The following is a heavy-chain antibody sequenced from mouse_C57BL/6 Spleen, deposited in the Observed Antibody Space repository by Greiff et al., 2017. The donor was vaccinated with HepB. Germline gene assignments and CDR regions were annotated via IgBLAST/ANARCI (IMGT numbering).Heavy chain of an antibody. CDR3: ARTPSIYYYGSSSSGYFDV. J-gene: IGHJ1*03. CDR1: GYTFTSYT. CDR2: INPSSGYT. Sequence: QVHVKQSGAELARPGASVKMSCKASGYTFTSYTMHWVKQRPGQGLEWIGCINPSSGYTKYNQKFKDKATLTAYKSSSTAYMQLSSLTSEDSAVYYCARTPSIYYYGSSSSGYFDVWGTVTTVTVSS. V-gene: IGHV1-4*01. D-gene: IGHD1-1*01.